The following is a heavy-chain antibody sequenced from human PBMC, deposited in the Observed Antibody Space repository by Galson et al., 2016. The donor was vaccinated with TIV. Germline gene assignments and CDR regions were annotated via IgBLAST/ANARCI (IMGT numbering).Heavy chain of an antibody. CDR1: GFIFSTYW. J-gene: IGHJ5*02. CDR2: INCDGSNT. V-gene: IGHV3-74*01. D-gene: IGHD3-3*01. CDR3: ARMNYDFWSGSNPGWWFDP. Sequence: SLRLSCAGSGFIFSTYWMHWVRQVPGKGLLWVSHINCDGSNTSYADSVKGRFTISRDNAKNMVYLQMNSLSGEDTAVYYCARMNYDFWSGSNPGWWFDPWGQGTQVTVSS.